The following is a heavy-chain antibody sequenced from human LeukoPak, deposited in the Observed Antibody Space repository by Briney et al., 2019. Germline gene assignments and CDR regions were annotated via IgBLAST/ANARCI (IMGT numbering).Heavy chain of an antibody. D-gene: IGHD6-19*01. CDR1: GYTFTGYY. V-gene: IGHV1-2*02. J-gene: IGHJ6*02. Sequence: ASVKVSCKASGYTFTGYYMHWVRQAPGQGLEWMGWINPNSGGTNYAQKFQGRVTMTRDTSISTAYMELSRLRSDDTAVYYCASLVAVAGATGYYYYGMDVWGQGTTVTVSS. CDR2: INPNSGGT. CDR3: ASLVAVAGATGYYYYGMDV.